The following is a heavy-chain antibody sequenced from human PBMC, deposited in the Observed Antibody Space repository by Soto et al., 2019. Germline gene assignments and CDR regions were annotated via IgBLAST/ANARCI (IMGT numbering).Heavy chain of an antibody. D-gene: IGHD3-10*01. J-gene: IGHJ5*01. CDR1: GFTFSSYD. CDR3: AKDLGTRAVRWYKWFDS. V-gene: IGHV3-23*01. Sequence: PXGSLRLYCAASGFTFSSYDLSWVRQAPGKGLEWVSAISCSGGSTYYADSVKGRFTTSRDNSKNTLYLQMNSLSAEDTAVYYCAKDLGTRAVRWYKWFDSWGQGTLVTVSS. CDR2: ISCSGGST.